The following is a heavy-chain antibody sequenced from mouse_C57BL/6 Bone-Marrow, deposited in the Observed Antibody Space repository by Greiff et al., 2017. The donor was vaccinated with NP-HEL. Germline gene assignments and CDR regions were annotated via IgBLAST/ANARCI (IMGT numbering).Heavy chain of an antibody. CDR1: GFTFSSYG. CDR2: ISSGGSYT. J-gene: IGHJ2*01. CDR3: ARQGGRGGYYFDY. Sequence: DVMLVESGGDLVKPGGSLKLSCAASGFTFSSYGMSWVRQTPDKRLEWVATISSGGSYTYYPDSVKGRFTISRDNAKNTLYLQMSSLKSEDTAMYYCARQGGRGGYYFDYWGQGTTLTVSS. D-gene: IGHD3-3*01. V-gene: IGHV5-6*02.